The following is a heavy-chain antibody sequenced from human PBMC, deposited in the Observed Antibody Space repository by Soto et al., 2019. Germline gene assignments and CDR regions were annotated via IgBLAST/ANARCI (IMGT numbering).Heavy chain of an antibody. CDR3: ATERFITMVRGVLPPFDP. D-gene: IGHD3-10*01. Sequence: ASVKVSCKVSGYTLTELSMHWVRQAPGKGLEWMGGFDPEDGETIYAQKFQGRVTMTEDTSTDTAYMELSSLRSEDTAVYYCATERFITMVRGVLPPFDPWGQGTLVTVSS. CDR1: GYTLTELS. V-gene: IGHV1-24*01. J-gene: IGHJ5*02. CDR2: FDPEDGET.